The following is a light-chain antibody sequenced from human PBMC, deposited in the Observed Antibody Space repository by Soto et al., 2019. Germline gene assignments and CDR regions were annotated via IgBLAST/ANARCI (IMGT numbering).Light chain of an antibody. CDR1: SSDIGRYNY. J-gene: IGLJ1*01. Sequence: QSVLTQPASVSGSPGQSITISCTGTSSDIGRYNYVSWYQQYPGKAPKFMIYDVSNRPSGVSNRFSGSKSGNTASLTISGLQAVDEADYYCRSYISSSTYVFGTGTKVTVL. V-gene: IGLV2-14*01. CDR3: RSYISSSTYV. CDR2: DVS.